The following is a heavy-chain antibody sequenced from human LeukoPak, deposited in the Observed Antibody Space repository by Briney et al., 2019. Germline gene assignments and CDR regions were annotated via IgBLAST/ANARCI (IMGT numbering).Heavy chain of an antibody. CDR2: LYYSGSP. D-gene: IGHD3-3*01. CDR3: ARVDYDFWSGYYTGNYYYGMDV. J-gene: IGHJ6*02. Sequence: SQTLSLTCTVSGGSISSGGYYWSCIRQPPGKGLEWNGYLYYSGSPNYNPSLKSRVTISVDTSKNQFSLKLSAVTAADTAVYYCARVDYDFWSGYYTGNYYYGMDVWGQGTTVTVSS. CDR1: GGSISSGGYY. V-gene: IGHV4-61*08.